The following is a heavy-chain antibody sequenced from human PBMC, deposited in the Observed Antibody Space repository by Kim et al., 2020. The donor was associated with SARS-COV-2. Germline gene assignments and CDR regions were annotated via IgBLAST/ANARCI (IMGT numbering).Heavy chain of an antibody. J-gene: IGHJ4*02. CDR1: GFTFSSYG. D-gene: IGHD6-13*01. CDR2: ISYDGSNK. V-gene: IGHV3-33*05. CDR3: ARDQSAGYSSSWIDY. Sequence: GGSLRLSCVASGFTFSSYGMHWVRQAPGKGLEWVAVISYDGSNKYYADSVKGRFTISRDNSKNTLYLQMNSLRAEDTAVYYCARDQSAGYSSSWIDYWGQGTLVTVSS.